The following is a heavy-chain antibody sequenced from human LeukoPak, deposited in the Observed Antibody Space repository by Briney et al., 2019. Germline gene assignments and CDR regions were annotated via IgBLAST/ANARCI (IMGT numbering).Heavy chain of an antibody. J-gene: IGHJ4*02. CDR3: ARDVTYYYDSSGRLFDY. CDR2: ISTSSSYI. V-gene: IGHV3-21*01. D-gene: IGHD3-22*01. CDR1: GFTFSSYS. Sequence: PGGSLRLSCAASGFTFSSYSMNWVRQAPGKGLEWVSSISTSSSYIDYADSVKGRFTISRDNAKKSLHLQMNSLRAEDTAVYYCARDVTYYYDSSGRLFDYWGQGTLVTVSS.